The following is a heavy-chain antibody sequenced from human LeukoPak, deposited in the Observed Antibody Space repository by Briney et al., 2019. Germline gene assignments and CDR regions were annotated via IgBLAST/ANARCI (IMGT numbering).Heavy chain of an antibody. CDR3: AKRIQSAMAMGY. Sequence: GGSLRLSCEASGFTFSSYNMNWVRQAPGKGLEWVSDISGSGGSTYYADSGKGRFTISRANSKNTMYLQMNSLRAEDTAVYYCAKRIQSAMAMGYWGQGTLVTVSS. V-gene: IGHV3-23*01. J-gene: IGHJ4*02. CDR2: ISGSGGST. CDR1: GFTFSSYN. D-gene: IGHD5-18*01.